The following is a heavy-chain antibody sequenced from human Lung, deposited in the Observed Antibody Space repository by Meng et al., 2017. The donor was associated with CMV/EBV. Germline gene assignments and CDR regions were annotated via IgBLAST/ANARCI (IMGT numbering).Heavy chain of an antibody. CDR2: ISPTSTTV. CDR3: ARDIKSGRVGFDY. CDR1: GFTFSEYF. V-gene: IGHV3-11*04. Sequence: LTXAASGFTFSEYFMAWIRQTPGKGLEWVSYISPTSTTVFYAESVRGRSTVSRDNAKNSLLLQMDSLRADDTAVYYCARDIKSGRVGFDYWSQGTLVTVSS. J-gene: IGHJ4*02.